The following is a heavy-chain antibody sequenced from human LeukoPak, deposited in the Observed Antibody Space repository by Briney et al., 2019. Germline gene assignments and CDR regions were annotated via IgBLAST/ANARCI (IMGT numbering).Heavy chain of an antibody. CDR2: IIAYNGNT. CDR1: GYTFTSYG. V-gene: IGHV1-18*01. CDR3: ARDLPTRDYYDSSGYYRY. D-gene: IGHD3-22*01. Sequence: GASVKVSCKASGYTFTSYGISWVRQAPGQGLEWMGWIIAYNGNTNYAQKLQGRVTMTTDTSTSTAYMELRSLRSDDTAVYYCARDLPTRDYYDSSGYYRYWGQGTLVTVSS. J-gene: IGHJ4*02.